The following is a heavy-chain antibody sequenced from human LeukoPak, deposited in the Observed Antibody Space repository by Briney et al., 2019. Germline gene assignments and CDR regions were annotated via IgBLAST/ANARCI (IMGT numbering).Heavy chain of an antibody. J-gene: IGHJ3*02. D-gene: IGHD4-17*01. CDR2: INSNSSTI. CDR1: GFTFGGFT. CDR3: ARDLDTTTGDFDI. Sequence: GGSLRLSCAASGFTFGGFTMNWVRQAPGKGLEWVSYINSNSSTICYADSVKGRFTISRDNAKNSLYLQMNSLRAEDTAVYYCARDLDTTTGDFDIWGQGTMVTVSS. V-gene: IGHV3-48*01.